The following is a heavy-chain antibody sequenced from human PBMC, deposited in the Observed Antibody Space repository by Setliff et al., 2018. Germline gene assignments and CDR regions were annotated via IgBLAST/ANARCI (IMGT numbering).Heavy chain of an antibody. J-gene: IGHJ6*03. CDR1: GLTFQSHA. V-gene: IGHV3-23*01. CDR3: ARGQGVTTYYFYGDV. D-gene: IGHD4-17*01. Sequence: GGSLRLSCVASGLTFQSHAMSWGRQAPGKGLEWVALISTTGATTQYADFVKGRFTISRGNSENTVSLQMNSLRAEDTAVYYCARGQGVTTYYFYGDVWGTGTTVTVSS. CDR2: ISTTGATT.